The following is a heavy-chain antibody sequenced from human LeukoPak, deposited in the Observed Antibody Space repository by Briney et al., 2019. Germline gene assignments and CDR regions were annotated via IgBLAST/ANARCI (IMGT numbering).Heavy chain of an antibody. CDR1: GFTFSSYS. D-gene: IGHD6-6*01. J-gene: IGHJ4*02. CDR2: ISSSSSTI. CDR3: ARSIAANFDY. Sequence: GGSLRLSCAASGFTFSSYSMNWVRQAPGKGLEWVSYISSSSSTIHYTDSVKGRFTISRDNAKNSLYLHMNSLRAEDTAVYYCARSIAANFDYWGQGTLVTVSS. V-gene: IGHV3-48*01.